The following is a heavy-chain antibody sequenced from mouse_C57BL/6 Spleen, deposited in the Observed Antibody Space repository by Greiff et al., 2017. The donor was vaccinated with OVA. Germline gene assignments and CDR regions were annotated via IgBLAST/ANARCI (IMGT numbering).Heavy chain of an antibody. CDR3: ARHPYAMDY. Sequence: EVKLVESGGGLVQPGGSLKLSCAASGFTFSAYAMHWVRQAPEKGLEWVAYISSCSSTIYYADTVKGRFTVSRDNAKNTLFLQMTSQRSEDTAMYYGARHPYAMDYWGQGTTVTVSS. V-gene: IGHV5-17*01. CDR2: ISSCSSTI. CDR1: GFTFSAYA. J-gene: IGHJ4*01.